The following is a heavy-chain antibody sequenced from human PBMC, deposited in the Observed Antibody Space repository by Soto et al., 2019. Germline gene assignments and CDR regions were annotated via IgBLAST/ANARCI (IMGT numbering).Heavy chain of an antibody. J-gene: IGHJ4*02. D-gene: IGHD3-16*01. CDR1: GGSISSYY. V-gene: IGHV4-59*01. Sequence: SETLSLTCTVSGGSISSYYWSWIRQPPGKGPEWIGYIYYSGSTNYNPSLKSRVTISVDTSKNQFSLKLSSVTAADTAVYYCARGWGLWGQGTLVTVSS. CDR2: IYYSGST. CDR3: ARGWGL.